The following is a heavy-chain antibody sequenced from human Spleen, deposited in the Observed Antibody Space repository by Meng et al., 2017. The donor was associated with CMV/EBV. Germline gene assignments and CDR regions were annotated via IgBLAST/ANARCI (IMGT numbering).Heavy chain of an antibody. CDR1: GYTFTGYY. J-gene: IGHJ4*02. V-gene: IGHV3-73*01. CDR2: IRSKANSYAT. Sequence: KVSCKASGYTFTGYYMNWVRQAPGKGLEWVGRIRSKANSYATAYAASVKGRFAISRDDSKNTAYLQMNSLKTEDTAVYYCTRLAHGGNSGIYWGQGTLVTVSS. CDR3: TRLAHGGNSGIY. D-gene: IGHD4-23*01.